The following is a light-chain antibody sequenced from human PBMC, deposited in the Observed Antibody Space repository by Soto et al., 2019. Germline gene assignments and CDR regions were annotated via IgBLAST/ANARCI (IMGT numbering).Light chain of an antibody. CDR3: QVWDSSSDHDV. J-gene: IGLJ1*01. CDR1: NIGSKS. V-gene: IGLV3-21*02. Sequence: SYELTQPPSVSVAPGQTARITCGGNNIGSKSVHWYQQKPGQAPVLVDYDDSDRPSGIPERFSGSNSGNTATLTISRVEAGDEADYYCQVWDSSSDHDVFGTGTKVTVL. CDR2: DDS.